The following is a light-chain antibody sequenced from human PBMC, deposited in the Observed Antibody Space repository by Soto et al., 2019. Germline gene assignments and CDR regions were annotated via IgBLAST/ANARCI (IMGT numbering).Light chain of an antibody. V-gene: IGLV2-8*01. J-gene: IGLJ2*01. Sequence: QSALTQPPSASGSPGQSVTISCTGTSSDVGGYNYVSWYQQRPGKAPKLMLYEVSTRPSGVPDRFSGSKSGNTASLTVSGLQAEDAADYYCSSSAGSNIYVVFGGGTKLTVL. CDR3: SSSAGSNIYVV. CDR2: EVS. CDR1: SSDVGGYNY.